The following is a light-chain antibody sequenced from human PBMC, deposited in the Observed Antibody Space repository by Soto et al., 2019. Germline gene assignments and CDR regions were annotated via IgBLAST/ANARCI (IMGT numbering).Light chain of an antibody. V-gene: IGLV1-44*01. CDR1: SSNIERNT. CDR3: AAWDSGLSGWV. CDR2: ASN. Sequence: QSVLTQPPSASGTPGQRVTISCSGSSSNIERNTVDWYQQLPGTAPQLLIYASNQRPSGVPDRFSGSKSGPSASLAISGLQSEDEADDYCAAWDSGLSGWVFGGGTKLTVL. J-gene: IGLJ3*02.